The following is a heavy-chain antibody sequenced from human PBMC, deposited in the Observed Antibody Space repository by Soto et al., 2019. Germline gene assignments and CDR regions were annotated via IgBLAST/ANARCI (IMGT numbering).Heavy chain of an antibody. CDR2: MNPNTGNT. J-gene: IGHJ4*02. CDR3: ARNPANTGYFEY. V-gene: IGHV1-8*01. Sequence: QVQLVQSGAEVKKPGASVKVSCKASGYTFTSYDINWVRQAPGQGLEWMGWMNPNTGNTGYAQKFQGRFILTRDTSRSTAYMELSSLTSEDTAEYYCARNPANTGYFEYWGQGNLVTVSS. D-gene: IGHD2-8*02. CDR1: GYTFTSYD.